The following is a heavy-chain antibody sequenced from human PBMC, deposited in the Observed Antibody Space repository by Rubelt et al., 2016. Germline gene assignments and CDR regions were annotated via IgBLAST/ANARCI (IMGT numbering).Heavy chain of an antibody. V-gene: IGHV4-34*10. CDR1: GGSFSGYY. CDR3: ARQIIRWEVAGTFDY. D-gene: IGHD6-19*01. Sequence: QVQLQESGPGLVKPSETLSLTCAVYGGSFSGYYWSWIRQPPGKGLEWIGEINHSGSTNYNPSRKSRVTISVDTSKNQFSLKLSSVTAADTAVYYCARQIIRWEVAGTFDYWGQGTLVTVSS. J-gene: IGHJ4*02. CDR2: INHSGST.